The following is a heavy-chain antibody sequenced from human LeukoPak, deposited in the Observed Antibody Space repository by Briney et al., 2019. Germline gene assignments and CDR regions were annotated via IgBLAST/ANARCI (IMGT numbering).Heavy chain of an antibody. D-gene: IGHD3-22*01. CDR2: ISSSSSYI. Sequence: GGSLRLSCAASGFPFNSYSMNWVRQAPGKGLEWVSSISSSSSYIYYADSVKGRFTISRDNAKNSLYLQMNSLRAEDTAVYYCARDMGYYDSSGSFDYWGQGTLVTVSS. CDR3: ARDMGYYDSSGSFDY. J-gene: IGHJ4*02. V-gene: IGHV3-21*01. CDR1: GFPFNSYS.